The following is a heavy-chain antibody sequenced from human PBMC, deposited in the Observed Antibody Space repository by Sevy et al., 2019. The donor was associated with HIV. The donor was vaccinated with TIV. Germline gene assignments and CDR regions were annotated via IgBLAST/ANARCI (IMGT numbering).Heavy chain of an antibody. D-gene: IGHD3-22*01. Sequence: GGSLRLSCAASGFIFSNYAMNWVRQAPGKGLEWVSSISRSGVRTYYADSVKGRFAISRDNSNNKLYLQVDNLRDEDAAVYYCAKDYYHDSSGYSYYFDHWGQGTLVTVSS. CDR2: ISRSGVRT. CDR1: GFIFSNYA. V-gene: IGHV3-23*01. CDR3: AKDYYHDSSGYSYYFDH. J-gene: IGHJ4*02.